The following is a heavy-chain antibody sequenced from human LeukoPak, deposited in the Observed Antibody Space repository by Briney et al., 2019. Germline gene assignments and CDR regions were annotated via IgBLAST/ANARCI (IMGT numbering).Heavy chain of an antibody. D-gene: IGHD3-3*01. J-gene: IGHJ6*03. Sequence: EASVKVSCKASGYTFTSYDIHWVRQATGQGLEWMGWMNPNSGNTGYAQKFQGRVTITRNTSITTAYMELSSLRSEDTAVYYCARRQGSYYDFWNGYYAMNYMDVWGKGTTVTISS. CDR1: GYTFTSYD. CDR2: MNPNSGNT. V-gene: IGHV1-8*03. CDR3: ARRQGSYYDFWNGYYAMNYMDV.